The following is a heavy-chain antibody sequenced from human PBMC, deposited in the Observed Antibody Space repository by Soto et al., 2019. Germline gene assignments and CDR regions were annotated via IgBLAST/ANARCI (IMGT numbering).Heavy chain of an antibody. J-gene: IGHJ4*02. CDR1: GYNFMPYG. Sequence: ASVKVSCKASGYNFMPYGVNWVRQAPGQGLEWMGWISPCKGNTNYAQSFQGRVTMTTDTSTSTAYMELRSLTSDDTAVYYCARDLDPSGSYYTDYWGPGTLVTVYS. CDR3: ARDLDPSGSYYTDY. CDR2: ISPCKGNT. V-gene: IGHV1-18*04. D-gene: IGHD3-10*01.